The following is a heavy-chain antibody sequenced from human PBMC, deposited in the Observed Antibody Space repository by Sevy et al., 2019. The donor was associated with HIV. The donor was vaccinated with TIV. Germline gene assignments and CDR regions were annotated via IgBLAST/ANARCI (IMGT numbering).Heavy chain of an antibody. CDR1: GFTLSSVG. D-gene: IGHD2-15*01. V-gene: IGHV3-30*02. CDR3: AKDYCIGNDYFLGWFDP. Sequence: GSLRLSCAASGFTLSSVGIHWVRLTPGTGLEWLAFIGHDGNKYFYGASVKGRITTSRDNSKNTVSLQMNSLRVEDTAIYYCAKDYCIGNDYFLGWFDPRGQGTVVTVSS. CDR2: IGHDGNKY. J-gene: IGHJ5*02.